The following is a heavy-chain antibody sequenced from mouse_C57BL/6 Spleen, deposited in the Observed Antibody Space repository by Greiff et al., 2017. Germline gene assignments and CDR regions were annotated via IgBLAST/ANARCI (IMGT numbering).Heavy chain of an antibody. D-gene: IGHD4-1*01. Sequence: VKVVESGPELVKPGASVKISCKASGYAFSSSWMNWVKQRPGKGLEWIGRIYPGDGDTNYNGKFKGKATLTADKSSSTAYMQLSSLTSEDSAVYFCARELGEDYWGQGTTLTVSS. CDR2: IYPGDGDT. J-gene: IGHJ2*01. CDR3: ARELGEDY. CDR1: GYAFSSSW. V-gene: IGHV1-82*01.